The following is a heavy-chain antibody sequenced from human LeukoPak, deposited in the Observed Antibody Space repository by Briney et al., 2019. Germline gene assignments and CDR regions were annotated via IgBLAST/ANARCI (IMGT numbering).Heavy chain of an antibody. J-gene: IGHJ4*02. CDR3: AKDAVTMAYLYYFDY. Sequence: PGGPLRLSCAASGFTFSSYGMHWVRQAPGKGLEWVAFIRYDGSNKYYADSVKGRFTISRDNSKNTLYLQMNSLRAEDTAVYYCAKDAVTMAYLYYFDYWGQGTLVTVSS. V-gene: IGHV3-30*02. CDR2: IRYDGSNK. D-gene: IGHD3-10*01. CDR1: GFTFSSYG.